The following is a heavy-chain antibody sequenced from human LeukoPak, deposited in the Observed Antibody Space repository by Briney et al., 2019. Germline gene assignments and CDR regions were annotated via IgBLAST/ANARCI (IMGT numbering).Heavy chain of an antibody. CDR3: ARAGEYSGYDYNY. CDR1: GYTFTGYY. Sequence: ASVKVSCKASGYTFTGYYMHWVRQAPGQGLEWMGWINPNSGGTNYAQKFQGRVTMARDTSISTACMELSRLRSDDTAVYYCARAGEYSGYDYNYWGQGTLVTVSS. CDR2: INPNSGGT. V-gene: IGHV1-2*02. J-gene: IGHJ4*02. D-gene: IGHD5-12*01.